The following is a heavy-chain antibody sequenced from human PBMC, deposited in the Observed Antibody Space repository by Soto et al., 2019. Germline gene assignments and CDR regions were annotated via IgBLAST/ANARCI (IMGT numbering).Heavy chain of an antibody. CDR3: ARDAGIVGAYYFDY. J-gene: IGHJ4*02. D-gene: IGHD1-26*01. Sequence: SETLSLTCNVSGDSSSSYYWNWIRQPPGQGLEWIGYVYFSGNTKYNTSLESRVKISVDTSTNQFSLKLTSVTAADTAVYYCARDAGIVGAYYFDYWGRGILVTVS. CDR1: GDSSSSYY. CDR2: VYFSGNT. V-gene: IGHV4-59*01.